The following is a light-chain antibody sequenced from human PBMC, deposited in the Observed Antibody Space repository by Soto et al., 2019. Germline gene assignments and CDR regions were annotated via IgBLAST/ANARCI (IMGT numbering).Light chain of an antibody. CDR1: NIGIKS. CDR3: QVWDSSSDHWV. V-gene: IGLV3-21*02. CDR2: DDF. J-gene: IGLJ3*02. Sequence: SYVMTQPPSVSVAPGQTARITCGGDNIGIKSVHWYQQRPGQAPVLVVYDDFDRPSGIPERLSGSNSGNTATLTITKVEAGDEAHYYCQVWDSSSDHWVFGGGTKLTVL.